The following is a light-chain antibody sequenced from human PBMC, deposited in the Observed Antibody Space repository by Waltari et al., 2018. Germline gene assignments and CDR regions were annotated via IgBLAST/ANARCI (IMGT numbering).Light chain of an antibody. CDR3: QQYNSYSRT. V-gene: IGKV1-5*03. CDR1: QSINSW. J-gene: IGKJ1*01. CDR2: KAS. Sequence: DIQMTQSPSTLSASVGARVTLTCRASQSINSWLAWYQQKPGKAPNLLIYKASTLESGVPSRFSGSGSGTEFTLTISSLQPDDFATYYCQQYNSYSRTFGQGTKVEIK.